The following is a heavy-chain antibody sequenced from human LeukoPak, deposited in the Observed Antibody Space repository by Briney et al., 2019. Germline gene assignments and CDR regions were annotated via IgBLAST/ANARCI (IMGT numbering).Heavy chain of an antibody. CDR2: MNPNSGNT. CDR3: ARATTVYGYYYYYYMDV. D-gene: IGHD2/OR15-2a*01. CDR1: AYTFTVYY. Sequence: ASVKVSCKASAYTFTVYYMHWVRQATGQGLEWMGWMNPNSGNTGYAQKFQGRVTITRNTSISTAYMELSSLRSEDTAVYYCARATTVYGYYYYYYMDVWGKGTTVTVSS. J-gene: IGHJ6*03. V-gene: IGHV1-8*03.